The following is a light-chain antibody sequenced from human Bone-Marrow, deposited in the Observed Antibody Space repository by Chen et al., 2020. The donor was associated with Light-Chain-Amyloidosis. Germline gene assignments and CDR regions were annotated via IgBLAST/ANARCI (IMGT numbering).Light chain of an antibody. CDR1: SGDVGVYNY. V-gene: IGLV2-14*03. CDR2: DVS. J-gene: IGLJ1*01. Sequence: QSALTQPASVSGSPGQSTTISCTGTSGDVGVYNYVSWYQQHPGKAPKLLIYDVSTRPSGVSNRFSGSKSGNTASLTISGLQAEDEADYYCNSYTTSDTYVFGTGTEVTVL. CDR3: NSYTTSDTYV.